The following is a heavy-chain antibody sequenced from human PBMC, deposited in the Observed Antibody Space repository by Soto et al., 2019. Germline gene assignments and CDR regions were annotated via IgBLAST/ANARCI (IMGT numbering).Heavy chain of an antibody. V-gene: IGHV3-48*01. CDR2: ISSSSSTI. CDR3: ARFPLNYGGEYYFDY. D-gene: IGHD3-16*01. J-gene: IGHJ4*02. Sequence: EVQLVESGGGLVQPGGSLRLSCAASGFTFSSYSMNWVRQAPGKGLEWVSYISSSSSTIYYADSVKGRFTISRDNAKNSLYLQMNSLRAEDTAVYYCARFPLNYGGEYYFDYWGQGTLVTVSS. CDR1: GFTFSSYS.